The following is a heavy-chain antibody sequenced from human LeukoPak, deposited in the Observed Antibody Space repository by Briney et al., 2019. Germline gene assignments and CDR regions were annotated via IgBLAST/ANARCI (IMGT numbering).Heavy chain of an antibody. V-gene: IGHV3-74*01. Sequence: GGSLRLSCAASGFTFSSYWMHWVRQAPGKGLVWVSRINSDGSSTSYADSVKGRFTISRDNAKNSLYLQMNSLRAEDTALYYCASIAVAAVDIWGQGTMVTVSS. D-gene: IGHD6-19*01. J-gene: IGHJ3*02. CDR3: ASIAVAAVDI. CDR2: INSDGSST. CDR1: GFTFSSYW.